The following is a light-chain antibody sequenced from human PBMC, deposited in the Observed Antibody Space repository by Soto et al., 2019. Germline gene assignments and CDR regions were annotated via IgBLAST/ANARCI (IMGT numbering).Light chain of an antibody. CDR1: QSVTSGY. V-gene: IGKV3-20*01. Sequence: EIVLTQSPGTLSLSLGEKVTLSCRASQSVTSGYLVWYQQKPGQPPRLLIYGASSRATGIPDRFSGSGSGTDFTLTISRLEPEDSAVYYCQQYGRSPLTFGGGTKVELK. CDR3: QQYGRSPLT. J-gene: IGKJ4*01. CDR2: GAS.